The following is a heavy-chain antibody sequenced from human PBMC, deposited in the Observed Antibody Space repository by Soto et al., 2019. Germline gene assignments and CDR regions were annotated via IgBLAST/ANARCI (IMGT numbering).Heavy chain of an antibody. V-gene: IGHV4-59*01. J-gene: IGHJ6*03. CDR2: IYYSGST. D-gene: IGHD3-10*01. Sequence: QVQLQESGPGLVKPSETLSLTCTVSGGSISSYYWSWIRQPPGKGLEWIGYIYYSGSTNYNPSLTSRVTISVDTSKSQFSLKLSSVTAADTAVYYCARSGARYYYYMDVWGKGTTVTVSS. CDR3: ARSGARYYYYMDV. CDR1: GGSISSYY.